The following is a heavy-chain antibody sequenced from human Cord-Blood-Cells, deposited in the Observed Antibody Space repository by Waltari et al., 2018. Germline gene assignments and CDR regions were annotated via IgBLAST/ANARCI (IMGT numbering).Heavy chain of an antibody. CDR3: ATDKNTITGTTAFDI. CDR2: FEPEEGET. J-gene: IGHJ3*02. V-gene: IGHV1-24*01. D-gene: IGHD1-7*01. CDR1: GYTLTELS. Sequence: QVQPVQSAAEVKKPGASVKVSCTVSGYTLTELSMHWVQQAPGKGLEWIGGFEPEEGETIYAQKFQGRVTMTENTSTDTAYMELSSLRSEDTAVYYCATDKNTITGTTAFDIWGQVTMVTVSS.